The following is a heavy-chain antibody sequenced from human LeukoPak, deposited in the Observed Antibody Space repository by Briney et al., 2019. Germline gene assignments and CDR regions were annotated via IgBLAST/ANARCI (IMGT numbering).Heavy chain of an antibody. D-gene: IGHD2-2*01. J-gene: IGHJ5*02. CDR2: ISGSGGST. Sequence: GGSLRLSCAASGFTFSSYAMSWARQAPGKGLEWVSAISGSGGSTYCADSVKGRFTISRDNSKNTLYLQMNSLRAEDTAVYYCAKSHERRCCSSTSCLNWFDPWGQGTLVTVSS. CDR1: GFTFSSYA. CDR3: AKSHERRCCSSTSCLNWFDP. V-gene: IGHV3-23*01.